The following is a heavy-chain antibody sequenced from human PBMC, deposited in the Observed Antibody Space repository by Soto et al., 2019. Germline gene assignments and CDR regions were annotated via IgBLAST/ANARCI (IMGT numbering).Heavy chain of an antibody. CDR1: GFTFSSYS. CDR2: ISSSSSYI. D-gene: IGHD6-13*01. V-gene: IGHV3-21*01. J-gene: IGHJ4*02. CDR3: ARSFGIAAAGLLSNDY. Sequence: PGGSLRLSCAASGFTFSSYSMNWVRQAPGKGLEWVSSISSSSSYIYYADSVKGRFTISRDNAKNSLYLQMNSLRAEDTAVYYCARSFGIAAAGLLSNDYWGQGTLVTVSS.